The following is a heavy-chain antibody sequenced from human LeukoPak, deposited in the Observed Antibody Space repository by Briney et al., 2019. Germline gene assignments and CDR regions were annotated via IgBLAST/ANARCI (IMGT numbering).Heavy chain of an antibody. V-gene: IGHV4-59*12. CDR2: ICYSGRT. CDR3: ARVPMLQWLVQRWFDP. J-gene: IGHJ5*02. D-gene: IGHD6-19*01. Sequence: SETLSLTCTVSGGSMRSYYGSWIREPPGGGLEGIGYICYSGRTNYNPSLKSRVTISVGTSKNQFSMKLSSVTAAHTAVYSCARVPMLQWLVQRWFDPWGQGTLVTVSS. CDR1: GGSMRSYY.